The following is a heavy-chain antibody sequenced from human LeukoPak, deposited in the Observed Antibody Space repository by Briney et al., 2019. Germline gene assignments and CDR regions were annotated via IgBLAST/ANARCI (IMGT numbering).Heavy chain of an antibody. J-gene: IGHJ4*02. V-gene: IGHV3-23*01. D-gene: IGHD3-22*01. CDR1: GSTFSSYA. CDR2: ISGSGGST. Sequence: GGSLRLSCAASGSTFSSYAMSWVRQAPGKGLEWVSAISGSGGSTYYADSVKGRFTISRDNSKNTLYLQMNSLRAEDTAVYYCAKDNDYYDSSGFDYWGQGTLVTVSS. CDR3: AKDNDYYDSSGFDY.